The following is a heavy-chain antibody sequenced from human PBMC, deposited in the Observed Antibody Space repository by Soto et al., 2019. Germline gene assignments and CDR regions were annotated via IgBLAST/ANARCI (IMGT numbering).Heavy chain of an antibody. J-gene: IGHJ4*02. D-gene: IGHD2-2*01. V-gene: IGHV3-23*01. Sequence: EVQLLESGGGLVQPGGSLRLSCAASGFTFSNFAMNWVRQVPGNGLEWVSIISGTGDTTYYADSVKGRFTISRDNSRGTLYLQMSSLRAEDTVVYYCAKGYCSSTDCSFNYWGQGTLVTVSS. CDR2: ISGTGDTT. CDR3: AKGYCSSTDCSFNY. CDR1: GFTFSNFA.